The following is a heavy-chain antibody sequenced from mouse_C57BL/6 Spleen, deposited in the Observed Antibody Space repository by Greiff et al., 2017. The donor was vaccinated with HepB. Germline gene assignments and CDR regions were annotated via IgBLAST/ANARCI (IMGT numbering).Heavy chain of an antibody. CDR3: ARRREGYYAMDY. CDR1: GFTFSDYG. J-gene: IGHJ4*01. Sequence: EVHLVESGGGLVKPGGSLKLSCAASGFTFSDYGMHWVRQAPEKGLEWVAYISSGSSTIYYADTVKGRFTISRDNAKNTLFLQMTSLRSEDTAMYYCARRREGYYAMDYWGQGTSVTVSS. V-gene: IGHV5-17*01. CDR2: ISSGSSTI.